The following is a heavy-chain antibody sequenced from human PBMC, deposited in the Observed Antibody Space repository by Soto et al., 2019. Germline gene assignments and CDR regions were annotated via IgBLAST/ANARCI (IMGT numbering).Heavy chain of an antibody. D-gene: IGHD5-12*01. CDR1: GGTFSSYA. Sequence: QVQLVQSGAEVKKPGSSVKVSCKASGGTFSSYAISWVRQAPGQGLEWMGGIIPIFGTANYAQKFQGRVTIXXDXSXXTAYMELSSLRAEDTAVYYCARLGSVRSGYDYVGYWGQGTLVTVSS. V-gene: IGHV1-69*12. CDR2: IIPIFGTA. J-gene: IGHJ4*02. CDR3: ARLGSVRSGYDYVGY.